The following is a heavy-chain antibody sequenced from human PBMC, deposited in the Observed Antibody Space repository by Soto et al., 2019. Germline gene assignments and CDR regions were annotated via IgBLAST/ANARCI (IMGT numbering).Heavy chain of an antibody. CDR2: IKSKTDGGTT. V-gene: IGHV3-15*01. CDR1: GFTFSNAW. J-gene: IGHJ6*02. Sequence: GSLRLSCAASGFTFSNAWMSWVRQAPGKGLEWVGRIKSKTDGGTTDYAAPVKGRFTISRDDSKNTLYLQMNSLKTEDTAVYYCTTEGDIVVVPAATLYYYYGMDAWGQGTTVTVSS. CDR3: TTEGDIVVVPAATLYYYYGMDA. D-gene: IGHD2-2*01.